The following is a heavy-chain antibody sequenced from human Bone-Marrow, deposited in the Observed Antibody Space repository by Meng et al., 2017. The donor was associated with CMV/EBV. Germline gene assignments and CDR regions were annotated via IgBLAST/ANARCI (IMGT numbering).Heavy chain of an antibody. J-gene: IGHJ4*02. Sequence: GESLKISCAASGFTFSTNGMTWVRQGPGTGLEWVADISGNGKNTYYAEPVRGRFTVSRDNSKNTLYLQMHNLAAEDTAVYYCAKYGNVNHIQYFFDHWGQGALVTVSS. CDR1: GFTFSTNG. V-gene: IGHV3-23*01. CDR3: AKYGNVNHIQYFFDH. D-gene: IGHD1-14*01. CDR2: ISGNGKNT.